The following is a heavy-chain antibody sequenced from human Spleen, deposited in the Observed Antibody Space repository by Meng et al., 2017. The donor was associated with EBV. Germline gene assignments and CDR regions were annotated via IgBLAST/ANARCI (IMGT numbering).Heavy chain of an antibody. Sequence: LEESRPGQGKPSCTLSYTCDISGASISSENWWNWVRQPPGKGLEWIGEIYYTGATNYSPSLKGRVTLSLDKARNQFSLKLNSVTAADTAIYYCARGLILERIAARNWFDPWGQGTLVTVSS. V-gene: IGHV4-4*02. CDR2: IYYTGAT. J-gene: IGHJ5*02. CDR3: ARGLILERIAARNWFDP. CDR1: GASISSENW. D-gene: IGHD6-13*01.